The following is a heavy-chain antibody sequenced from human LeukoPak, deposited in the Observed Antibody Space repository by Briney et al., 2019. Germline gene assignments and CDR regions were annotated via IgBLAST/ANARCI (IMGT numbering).Heavy chain of an antibody. Sequence: SETLSLTCTVSGGSISSYYWSWIWQPPGKGLEWIGYIYYSGSTNYNPSLKSRVTISVDTSKNQFSLKLSSVTAADTAVYYCARAAGVDYDSSGYHDYWGQGTLVTVSS. CDR1: GGSISSYY. J-gene: IGHJ4*02. CDR3: ARAAGVDYDSSGYHDY. D-gene: IGHD3-22*01. V-gene: IGHV4-59*01. CDR2: IYYSGST.